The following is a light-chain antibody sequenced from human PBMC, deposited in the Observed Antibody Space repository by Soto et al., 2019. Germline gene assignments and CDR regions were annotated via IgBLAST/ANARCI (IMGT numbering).Light chain of an antibody. CDR3: QQRSNWPRT. Sequence: ELTQSPSTLSLSPAETATLSSRASQSVDKFLAWYQQRPGQAPRLLMYGASTRATGIPARFSGSGSGTDFTLTISSLEPEDFAVYYCQQRSNWPRTFGQGAKV. V-gene: IGKV3-11*01. CDR1: QSVDKF. CDR2: GAS. J-gene: IGKJ1*01.